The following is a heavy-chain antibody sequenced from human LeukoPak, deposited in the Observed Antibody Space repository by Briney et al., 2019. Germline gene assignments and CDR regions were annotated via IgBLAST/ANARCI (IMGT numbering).Heavy chain of an antibody. J-gene: IGHJ4*02. Sequence: ASVKVSCKASGYTFTSYYMHWVRQAPGQGLEWMGIINPSDGSTSYAQKFQGRVTMTRDTSTSTVYMELSSLRSEDTAVYYCARDYGAGVVVTPDLPDYWGQGTLVTVSS. V-gene: IGHV1-46*01. CDR2: INPSDGST. D-gene: IGHD3-22*01. CDR1: GYTFTSYY. CDR3: ARDYGAGVVVTPDLPDY.